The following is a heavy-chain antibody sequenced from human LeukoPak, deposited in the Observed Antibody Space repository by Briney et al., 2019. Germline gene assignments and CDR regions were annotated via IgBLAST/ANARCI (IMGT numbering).Heavy chain of an antibody. V-gene: IGHV4-34*01. J-gene: IGHJ5*02. CDR1: GGSLSGYY. D-gene: IGHD5-18*01. CDR2: INHSGST. Sequence: PSETLSLTCAGYGGSLSGYYWSSIRQPPGKGLEWIGEINHSGSTNYHPSLKSRVTISVDTSKNQFSLKLSSVTAADTAVYYCARVLPLDTAMASARGWFDPWGQGTLVTVSS. CDR3: ARVLPLDTAMASARGWFDP.